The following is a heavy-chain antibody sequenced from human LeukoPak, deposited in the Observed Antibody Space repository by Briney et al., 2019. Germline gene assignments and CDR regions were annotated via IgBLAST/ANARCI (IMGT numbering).Heavy chain of an antibody. CDR2: IYSGGST. CDR1: GFTVSSNY. CDR3: ARVGYTDTWYSSPPFDY. D-gene: IGHD2-15*01. J-gene: IGHJ4*02. V-gene: IGHV3-66*01. Sequence: GGSLRLSCAVSGFTVSSNYMSWVRQAPGKGLEWVSIIYSGGSTYYADSVKGRFTISRDNSKNILYLQMNSLRAEDTALYYCARVGYTDTWYSSPPFDYWGQGTLVTVSS.